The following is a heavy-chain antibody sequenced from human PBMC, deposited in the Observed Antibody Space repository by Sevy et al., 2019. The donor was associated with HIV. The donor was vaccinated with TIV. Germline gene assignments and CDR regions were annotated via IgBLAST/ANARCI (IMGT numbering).Heavy chain of an antibody. J-gene: IGHJ4*02. V-gene: IGHV5-51*01. CDR2: IYPRDSDT. CDR3: ARHVDMTTLIGGLYYFDY. D-gene: IGHD4-4*01. CDR1: GYKFTTYW. Sequence: GESLKISCKASGYKFTTYWIGWARQMPGKGLEWMGMIYPRDSDTRYSPSFQGQVTISADTSINTAYLQWSSLKASDTAMYFCARHVDMTTLIGGLYYFDYWGQGTLVTVSS.